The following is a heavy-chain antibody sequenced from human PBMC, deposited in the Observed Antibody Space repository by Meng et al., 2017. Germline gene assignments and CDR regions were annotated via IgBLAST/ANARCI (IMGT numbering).Heavy chain of an antibody. CDR2: IYHSGST. D-gene: IGHD5-18*01. J-gene: IGHJ4*02. Sequence: GPGLVEASGALCLPCGVSGGSIRSSNWWSWVRQPPGKGLEWSGEIYHSGSTNYNPSPKSRVTISVDKSKNQFSLKLSSVTAADTAVYYCARWVPEDTAMGAYYFDYWGQGTLVTVSS. CDR3: ARWVPEDTAMGAYYFDY. CDR1: GGSIRSSNW. V-gene: IGHV4-4*02.